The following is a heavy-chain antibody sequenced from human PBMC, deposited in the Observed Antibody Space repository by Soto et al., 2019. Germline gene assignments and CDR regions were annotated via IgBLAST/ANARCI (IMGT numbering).Heavy chain of an antibody. CDR3: TRDRAREGYFGMDV. D-gene: IGHD5-12*01. Sequence: ASVKVSCKASGYGFSGYGVHWVRRAPRQRFEWMGWINVAKGKTKYSQKFQGRVTVTRDTSASTVYMDLSGLRSEDTAVYYCTRDRAREGYFGMDVWGQGTTVTVYS. CDR2: INVAKGKT. J-gene: IGHJ6*02. CDR1: GYGFSGYG. V-gene: IGHV1-3*01.